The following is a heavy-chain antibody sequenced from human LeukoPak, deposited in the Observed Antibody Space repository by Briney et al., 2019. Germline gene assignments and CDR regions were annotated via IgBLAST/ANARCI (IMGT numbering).Heavy chain of an antibody. CDR3: ARPSGYDWREVYFDY. Sequence: GESLKISCKGSGYSFTSYWIGWVRPLPGKGLEWMGIIYPGDSDTRYSPSFQGQVTISADKSISTAYLQWSSLKASDTAMYYCARPSGYDWREVYFDYWGQGTLVTVSS. CDR2: IYPGDSDT. CDR1: GYSFTSYW. V-gene: IGHV5-51*01. J-gene: IGHJ4*02. D-gene: IGHD5-12*01.